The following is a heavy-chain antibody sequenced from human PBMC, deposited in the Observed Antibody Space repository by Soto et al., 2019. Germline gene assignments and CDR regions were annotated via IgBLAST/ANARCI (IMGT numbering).Heavy chain of an antibody. J-gene: IGHJ6*02. CDR2: IIPIFGTA. D-gene: IGHD6-6*01. Sequence: SVKVSCKASGGTFSSYAISWVRQAPGQGLEWMGGIIPIFGTANYAQKFQGRVTITADESTSTAYMELSSLRSEDTAVYYCARSPTSSSPGGYYYYYGMDVCGQGTSVTVSS. CDR1: GGTFSSYA. CDR3: ARSPTSSSPGGYYYYYGMDV. V-gene: IGHV1-69*13.